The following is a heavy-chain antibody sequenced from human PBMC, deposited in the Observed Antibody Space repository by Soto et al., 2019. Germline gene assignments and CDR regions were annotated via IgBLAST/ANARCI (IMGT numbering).Heavy chain of an antibody. V-gene: IGHV3-23*01. CDR1: GFTFSSYA. CDR3: AKDLGSGYEISGLLAFDI. D-gene: IGHD5-12*01. Sequence: EVQLLESGGGLVQPGGSLRLSCAASGFTFSSYAMSWVRQAPGKGLEWVSAISGSGGSTYYADSVKGRFTISRDNSKNTLYLQMNSLRAEDTAVYYCAKDLGSGYEISGLLAFDIWGQGTMVTVSS. CDR2: ISGSGGST. J-gene: IGHJ3*02.